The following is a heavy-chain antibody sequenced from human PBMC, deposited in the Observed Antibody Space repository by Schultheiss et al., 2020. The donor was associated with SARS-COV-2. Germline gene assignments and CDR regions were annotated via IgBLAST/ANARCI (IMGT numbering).Heavy chain of an antibody. J-gene: IGHJ4*02. D-gene: IGHD2-8*02. CDR1: GGSFSGYY. V-gene: IGHV4-34*01. Sequence: SETLSLTCAVYGGSFSGYYWSWIRQPPGKGLEWIGEINHSGSTNYNPSLKSRVTISVDTSKNQFSLKLSSVTAADTAVYYCARGSAYWYYFDYWGQGTLVTVSS. CDR2: INHSGST. CDR3: ARGSAYWYYFDY.